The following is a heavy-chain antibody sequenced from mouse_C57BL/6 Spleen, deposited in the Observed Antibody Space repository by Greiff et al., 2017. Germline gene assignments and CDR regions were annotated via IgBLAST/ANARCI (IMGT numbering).Heavy chain of an antibody. D-gene: IGHD2-9*01. V-gene: IGHV5-16*01. J-gene: IGHJ4*01. CDR3: ARAYYGYGHAMDY. CDR2: INYDGSST. Sequence: DVKLVESEGGLVQPGSSMKLSCTASGFTFSDYYMAWVRQVPEKGLEWVANINYDGSSTYYLDSLKSRFIISRDNAKNILYLQMISLKSEDTATYYCARAYYGYGHAMDYWGQGTSVTVSS. CDR1: GFTFSDYY.